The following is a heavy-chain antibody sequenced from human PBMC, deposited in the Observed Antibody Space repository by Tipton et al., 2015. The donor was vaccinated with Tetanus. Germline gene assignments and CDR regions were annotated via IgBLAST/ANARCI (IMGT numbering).Heavy chain of an antibody. CDR2: ISVRGSHT. J-gene: IGHJ4*02. CDR3: VRDYDYGDYNRDPFDY. V-gene: IGHV3-23*01. Sequence: SGFTFSNYAMAWVRQAPGKGLEWVSGISVRGSHTYYADPVKGRFSISRDNSKNTVYLQMNSLRDEDTAVYYCVRDYDYGDYNRDPFDYWGQGTLVTVSS. CDR1: GFTFSNYA. D-gene: IGHD4-17*01.